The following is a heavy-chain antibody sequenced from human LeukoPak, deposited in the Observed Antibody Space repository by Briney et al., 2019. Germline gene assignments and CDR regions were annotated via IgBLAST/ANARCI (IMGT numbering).Heavy chain of an antibody. J-gene: IGHJ4*02. Sequence: ASVKVSCKGAGYTFTSYYMHWVRQAPGQGLEWMGIINPSGGSTSYAQKFQGRVTMTSDTSTSTVYMELSSLRSEDTAVYYCARDVITFGGVIAGTDYWGQGTLVTVSS. D-gene: IGHD3-16*02. CDR2: INPSGGST. CDR3: ARDVITFGGVIAGTDY. V-gene: IGHV1-46*03. CDR1: GYTFTSYY.